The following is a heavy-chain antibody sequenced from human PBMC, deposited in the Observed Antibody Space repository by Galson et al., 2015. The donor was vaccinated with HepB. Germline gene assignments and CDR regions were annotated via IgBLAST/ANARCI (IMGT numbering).Heavy chain of an antibody. CDR1: GFTFSSYA. CDR3: AKLFGSSGRQPIDH. Sequence: SLRLSCAASGFTFSSYAMNWVRQAPGKGLEWVSAISGSGGSTYYADSVKGRFTISRDNSKNTLHLQMNSLRAEDTAVYYCAKLFGSSGRQPIDHWGQGTLVTVSS. V-gene: IGHV3-23*01. D-gene: IGHD2-21*01. CDR2: ISGSGGST. J-gene: IGHJ5*02.